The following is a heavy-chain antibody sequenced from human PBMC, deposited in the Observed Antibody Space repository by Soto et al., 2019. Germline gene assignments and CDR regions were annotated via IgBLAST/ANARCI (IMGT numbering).Heavy chain of an antibody. CDR2: IYSGGST. Sequence: PGGSLRLSCAASGFTVSNNYMSWVRQAPGKGLEWVSVIYSGGSTYYAASVKGRFTISRDSSQNTLYLQMSILRADDTAVYYCARDYFDYWGQGTPVTVSS. CDR3: ARDYFDY. V-gene: IGHV3-53*01. CDR1: GFTVSNNY. J-gene: IGHJ4*02.